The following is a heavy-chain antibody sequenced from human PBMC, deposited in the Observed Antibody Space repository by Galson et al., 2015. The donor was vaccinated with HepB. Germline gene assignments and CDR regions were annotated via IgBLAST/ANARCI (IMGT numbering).Heavy chain of an antibody. V-gene: IGHV3-7*03. D-gene: IGHD3-9*01. J-gene: IGHJ6*02. CDR2: TTQDGSAE. Sequence: SLRLSCAGSGITFSNYCMSWVRQAPGKGLDWVATTTQDGSAEYYADSVRGRFTISGDNAKNSLYLQMNSLRAEDTAVYYCVRVGRWVRDWLDAMDVWGQGTTVTVSS. CDR1: GITFSNYC. CDR3: VRVGRWVRDWLDAMDV.